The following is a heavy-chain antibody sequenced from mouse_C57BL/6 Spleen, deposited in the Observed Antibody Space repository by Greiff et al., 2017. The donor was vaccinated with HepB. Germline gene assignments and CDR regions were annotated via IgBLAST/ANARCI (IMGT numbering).Heavy chain of an antibody. CDR3: TELGSGGLAY. CDR2: IDPETGDT. J-gene: IGHJ3*01. V-gene: IGHV14-4*01. Sequence: EVQLQQSGAELVRPGASVKLSCTASGFNIKDDYMHWVKQRPEQGLEWIGWIDPETGDTEYASKFQGKATITADTSSNTAYLQLSSLTSEDTAVYYCTELGSGGLAYWGQGTLVTVSA. D-gene: IGHD4-1*01. CDR1: GFNIKDDY.